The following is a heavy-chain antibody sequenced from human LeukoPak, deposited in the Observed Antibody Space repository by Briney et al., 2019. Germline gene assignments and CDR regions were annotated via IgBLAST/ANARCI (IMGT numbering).Heavy chain of an antibody. CDR3: VKSSSSARGWGEFDN. CDR1: GFTFDDYA. D-gene: IGHD2-2*01. J-gene: IGHJ4*02. V-gene: IGHV3-9*01. Sequence: GGSLRLSCAASGFTFDDYAMHWVRQAPGKGPEWVSGSSWKSASIGYADSVKGRFTISRDSDKNALYLQMNSLRAEDTAMYHCVKSSSSARGWGEFDNWGQGTLVTVSS. CDR2: SSWKSASI.